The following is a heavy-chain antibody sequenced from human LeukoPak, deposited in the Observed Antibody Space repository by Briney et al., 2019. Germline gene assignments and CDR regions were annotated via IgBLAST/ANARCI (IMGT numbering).Heavy chain of an antibody. V-gene: IGHV3-21*01. CDR2: ISSSSRYR. CDR1: GFTFSTYS. D-gene: IGHD2-21*02. J-gene: IGHJ4*02. CDR3: VKGIVVVTARAFDY. Sequence: PGGSLRLSCAASGFTFSTYSMNWVRQAPGKGLEWVSSISSSSRYRDYADSVKGRFTISRDNSKNTLYLQMSSLRPEDTAVYYCVKGIVVVTARAFDYWGQGTLVTVSS.